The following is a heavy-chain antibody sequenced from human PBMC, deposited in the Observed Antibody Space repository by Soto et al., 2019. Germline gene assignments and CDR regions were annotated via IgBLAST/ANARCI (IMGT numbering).Heavy chain of an antibody. CDR1: GGSVNIGTYY. D-gene: IGHD6-13*01. CDR2: IHYSGST. V-gene: IGHV4-61*01. CDR3: ARSLGIAGYNWFDP. Sequence: SETLSLTCTVPGGSVNIGTYYWSWIRQPPGKGLEWIGFIHYSGSTNYNPSLKGRVTMSVDTSKNQFSLKLSSVTAADTAVYYCARSLGIAGYNWFDPWGQGTLVTVSS. J-gene: IGHJ5*02.